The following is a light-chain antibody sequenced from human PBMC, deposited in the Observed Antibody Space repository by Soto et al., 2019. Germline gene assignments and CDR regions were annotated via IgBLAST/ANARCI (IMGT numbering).Light chain of an antibody. Sequence: DIPMTQSPSSLSASVGDRVTITCRASQTISNSLTWYQQKPGKAPKLLIYAASSLQSGVPSRFTGSRSGTDFTLTINSLQPEDIATYYCQQSYNMPITFGQGTRLEIK. CDR3: QQSYNMPIT. J-gene: IGKJ5*01. V-gene: IGKV1-39*01. CDR1: QTISNS. CDR2: AAS.